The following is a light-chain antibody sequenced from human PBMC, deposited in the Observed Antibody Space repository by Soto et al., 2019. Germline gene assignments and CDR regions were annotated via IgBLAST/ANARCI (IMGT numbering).Light chain of an antibody. Sequence: EIVLTQSPATLSLSPGEIATLSCRASPSVTNYLAWYQQKPGQAPRLLIYDASSRATGIPDRFSGGGSGTDFTLTISRLEPEDFAVYYCQQFSSYPLTFGGGTKVDIK. V-gene: IGKV3-20*01. J-gene: IGKJ4*01. CDR2: DAS. CDR3: QQFSSYPLT. CDR1: PSVTNY.